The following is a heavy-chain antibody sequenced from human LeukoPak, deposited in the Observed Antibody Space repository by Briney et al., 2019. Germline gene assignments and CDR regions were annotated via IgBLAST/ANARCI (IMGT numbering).Heavy chain of an antibody. Sequence: GRSLRLSCAASGFTFSSYGMHWVRQAPGKGLEWVAVISYDGSNKYYADSVKGRFTISRDNSKNTLYLQMNSLRAEDTAVYYCAKMGDSGYEFDYRGQGTLVTVSS. V-gene: IGHV3-30*18. CDR1: GFTFSSYG. CDR2: ISYDGSNK. J-gene: IGHJ4*02. CDR3: AKMGDSGYEFDY. D-gene: IGHD5-12*01.